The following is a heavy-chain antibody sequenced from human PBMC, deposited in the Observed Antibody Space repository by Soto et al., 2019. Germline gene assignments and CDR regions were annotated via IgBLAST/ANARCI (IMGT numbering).Heavy chain of an antibody. CDR1: GGTFGNSA. V-gene: IGHV1-69*12. Sequence: QVQLVQSGAEVKKPGSSVTVSCKASGGTFGNSAISWVRQAPGQGLEWMGGIIPIFPTPDYAQKFQGRVRITADESTRPVSTELTSLRSEATAVSYCARDKARQKLGGDYYYGVAVGGQGPTVTVSS. CDR3: ARDKARQKLGGDYYYGVAV. D-gene: IGHD3-10*01. CDR2: IIPIFPTP. J-gene: IGHJ6*02.